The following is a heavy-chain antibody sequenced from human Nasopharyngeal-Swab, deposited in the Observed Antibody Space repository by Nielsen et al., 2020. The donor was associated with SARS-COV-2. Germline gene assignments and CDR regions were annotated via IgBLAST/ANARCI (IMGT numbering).Heavy chain of an antibody. CDR2: IYYSGRT. V-gene: IGHV4-39*01. CDR3: ARTTDTLTGYGMLH. Sequence: SETLSLTCTVSGGSISSSSYYWGWIRQPPGKGLEWIGNIYYSGRTYYNPSLKSRVTISVDTSKNQFSLKLTSVTAADTAFYYCARTTDTLTGYGMLHWGQGTLVSVSS. CDR1: GGSISSSSYY. D-gene: IGHD3-9*01. J-gene: IGHJ4*02.